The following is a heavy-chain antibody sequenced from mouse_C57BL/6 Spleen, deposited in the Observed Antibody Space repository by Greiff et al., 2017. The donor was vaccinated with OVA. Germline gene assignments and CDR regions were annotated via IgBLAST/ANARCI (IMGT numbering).Heavy chain of an antibody. J-gene: IGHJ2*01. CDR1: GYTFTDYY. V-gene: IGHV1-19*01. CDR2: INPYNGGT. CDR3: ARWGLGWSTTGDY. Sequence: EVQLQQSGPVLVKPGASVKMSCKASGYTFTDYYMNWVKQSHGKSLEWIGVINPYNGGTSYNQKFKGKATLTVDKSSSTAYMELNSLTSEDSAVYYCARWGLGWSTTGDYWGQGTTLTVSS. D-gene: IGHD1-1*01.